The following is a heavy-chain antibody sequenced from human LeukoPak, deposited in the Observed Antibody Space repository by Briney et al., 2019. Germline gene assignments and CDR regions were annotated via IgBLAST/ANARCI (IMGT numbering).Heavy chain of an antibody. CDR2: IYTSGST. Sequence: SETLSLTCTVSGGSISSSSYYWSWIRQPAGKGLEWIGRIYTSGSTNYNPSLKSRVTISVDTSKNQFSLKLSSVTAADTAVYYCARRIRMTGYYNWGQGTLVTVSS. J-gene: IGHJ4*02. CDR1: GGSISSSSYY. D-gene: IGHD3-9*01. V-gene: IGHV4-61*02. CDR3: ARRIRMTGYYN.